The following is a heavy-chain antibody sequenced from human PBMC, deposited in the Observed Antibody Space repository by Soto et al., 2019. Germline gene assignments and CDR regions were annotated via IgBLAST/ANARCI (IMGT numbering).Heavy chain of an antibody. Sequence: ASVKVSCKASGYRFTTRYIHWVRQAPGQGLEWMGRMNVGTGGTTYAHKFQGRVTMTRDTSIRTAYLEVSSVKSDDTAMYYCARDGNFALRGYSFGFDFWGQGTLVTVSS. CDR3: ARDGNFALRGYSFGFDF. V-gene: IGHV1-2*06. CDR2: MNVGTGGT. CDR1: GYRFTTRY. J-gene: IGHJ4*02. D-gene: IGHD5-18*01.